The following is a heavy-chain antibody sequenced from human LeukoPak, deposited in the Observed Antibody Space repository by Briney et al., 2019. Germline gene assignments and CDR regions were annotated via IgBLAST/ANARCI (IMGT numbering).Heavy chain of an antibody. CDR3: ARVLAAAGTLYFDY. CDR2: IYYSGST. V-gene: IGHV4-61*01. Sequence: SETLSLTCTVSGGSIRSSYYYWSWIRQPPGKGLEWIGYIYYSGSTNYNPSLKSRVTISVDTAKNQFSLRLSSVTAADTAVYYCARVLAAAGTLYFDYWGQGTLVTVSS. CDR1: GGSIRSSYYY. J-gene: IGHJ4*02. D-gene: IGHD6-13*01.